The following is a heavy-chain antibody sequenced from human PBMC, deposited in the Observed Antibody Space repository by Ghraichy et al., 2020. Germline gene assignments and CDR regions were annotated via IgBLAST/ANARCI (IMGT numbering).Heavy chain of an antibody. D-gene: IGHD5-24*01. V-gene: IGHV4-31*02. Sequence: SQTLSLTCTVSGGSISSGGYYWSWIRQHPGKGLEWIGYIYYSGSTYYNPSLKSRVTISVDTSKNQFSLKLSSVTAADTAVYYCARLQMAGGVDYWGQGTLVTVSS. CDR3: ARLQMAGGVDY. CDR2: IYYSGST. CDR1: GGSISSGGYY. J-gene: IGHJ4*02.